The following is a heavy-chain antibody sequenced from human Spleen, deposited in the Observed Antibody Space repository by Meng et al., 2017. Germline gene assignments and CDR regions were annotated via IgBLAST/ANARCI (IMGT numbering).Heavy chain of an antibody. CDR3: ARARAGQNDAFDI. V-gene: IGHV3-33*08. Sequence: VQLMACGGGLVQPGGSLSLSCAASGFTFSLFAMHWVRQAPGKGLEWVAVIWYDGTKTHYADSLQGRFTISRDNLKNTLFLQMNSLRAEDTAVYYCARARAGQNDAFDIWGQGTLVTVSS. CDR1: GFTFSLFA. J-gene: IGHJ3*02. CDR2: IWYDGTKT. D-gene: IGHD6-19*01.